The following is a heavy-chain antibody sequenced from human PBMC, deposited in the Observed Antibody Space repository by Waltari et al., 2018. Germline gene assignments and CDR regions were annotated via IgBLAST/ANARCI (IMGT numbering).Heavy chain of an antibody. CDR1: EFPFSSYA. D-gene: IGHD3-22*01. Sequence: QVQLVESGGGVVQPGRSLSLSCEASEFPFSSYAIHWVRQAPGKGLEWVAVISYNARNIYYVDSVKGRFTISRDNSKKTLYLQMNSLRAEDTAVYYCARDYCDRTNCHGMDVWGQGTTVTVSS. CDR3: ARDYCDRTNCHGMDV. J-gene: IGHJ6*02. V-gene: IGHV3-30*04. CDR2: ISYNARNI.